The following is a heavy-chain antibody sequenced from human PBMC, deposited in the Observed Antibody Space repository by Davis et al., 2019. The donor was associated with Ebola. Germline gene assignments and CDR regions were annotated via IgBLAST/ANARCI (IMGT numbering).Heavy chain of an antibody. CDR1: DESFSGHL. CDR3: ARSGESTAQVQTGWFDP. D-gene: IGHD5-18*01. CDR2: IYYSGTT. J-gene: IGHJ5*02. V-gene: IGHV4-59*08. Sequence: PGGSLRLSCAVYDESFSGHLWSWIRQPPGKGLEWIGYIYYSGTTNYNASLKRRVTMSVDTSKNQFSLKVTSVTAADTAVYYCARSGESTAQVQTGWFDPWGQGTLVTVSS.